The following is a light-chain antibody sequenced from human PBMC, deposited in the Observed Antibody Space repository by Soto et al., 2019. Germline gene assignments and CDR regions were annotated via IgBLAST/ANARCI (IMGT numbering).Light chain of an antibody. CDR1: QSLLHSNGYQY. Sequence: IVMTQSPLSLPVTPGEPASISCRPSQSLLHSNGYQYLDWYLQKPGQSPRLLISLAFNRASGVPDRFSGSGSGTFFTLKINRVEAEDVGIYYCMQNLQTNHNCGQGTKVDIK. CDR2: LAF. CDR3: MQNLQTNHN. J-gene: IGKJ2*01. V-gene: IGKV2-28*01.